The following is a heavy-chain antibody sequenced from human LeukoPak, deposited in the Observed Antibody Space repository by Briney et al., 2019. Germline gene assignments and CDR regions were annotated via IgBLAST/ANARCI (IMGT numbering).Heavy chain of an antibody. J-gene: IGHJ4*02. CDR2: INPNSGGT. CDR3: ARTEYYYGSGGSIDY. CDR1: GYTFTGYY. Sequence: ASVKVSCKASGYTFTGYYMHWVRQAPGQGLEWMGWINPNSGGTNYAQKFQGRVTMTRDTSISTAYMELSRLRSDDTAVYYCARTEYYYGSGGSIDYWGQGTLVTVSS. D-gene: IGHD3-10*01. V-gene: IGHV1-2*02.